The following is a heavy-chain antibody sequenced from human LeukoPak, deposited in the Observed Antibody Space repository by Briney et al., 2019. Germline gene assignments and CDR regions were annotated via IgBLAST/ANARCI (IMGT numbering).Heavy chain of an antibody. CDR2: ISYDGSNK. Sequence: GGSLRLSCAASGFTFSSYGMPWVRQAPGKGLEWVAVISYDGSNKYYADSVKGRFTISRDNAKNSLYLQMNSLRAEDTAVYYCARWCSGGSCSTGYYYGMDVWGQGTTVTVSS. CDR1: GFTFSSYG. V-gene: IGHV3-30*03. D-gene: IGHD2-15*01. CDR3: ARWCSGGSCSTGYYYGMDV. J-gene: IGHJ6*02.